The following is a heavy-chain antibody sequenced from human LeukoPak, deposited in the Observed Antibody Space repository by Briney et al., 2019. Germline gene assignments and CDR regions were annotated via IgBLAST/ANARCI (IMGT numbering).Heavy chain of an antibody. D-gene: IGHD2-21*01. J-gene: IGHJ3*01. V-gene: IGHV3-30-3*01. CDR2: ISYDGSNK. Sequence: GGSLRLSCAASGFTFSSYAMHWVRQAPGKGLEWVAVISYDGSNKYYADSVKGRFTISRDNSKNTLYLQMNSLRAEDTAVYYCAKGKVNHDGALDVWGQGTLVTVSS. CDR1: GFTFSSYA. CDR3: AKGKVNHDGALDV.